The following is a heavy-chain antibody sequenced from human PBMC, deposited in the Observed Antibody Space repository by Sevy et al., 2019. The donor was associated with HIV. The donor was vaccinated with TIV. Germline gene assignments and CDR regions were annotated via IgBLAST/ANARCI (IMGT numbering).Heavy chain of an antibody. D-gene: IGHD3-22*01. CDR3: ARRKRGRYYDSSGYWSFDY. CDR1: GFTVSSNY. J-gene: IGHJ4*02. Sequence: GGSLRLSCAASGFTVSSNYMSWVRQAPGKGLEWVSVIYSGGSTYYADSVKGRFTISRDNSKNTLYLQMNSLRAEDMAVYYCARRKRGRYYDSSGYWSFDYWGQGTLVTVSS. CDR2: IYSGGST. V-gene: IGHV3-53*01.